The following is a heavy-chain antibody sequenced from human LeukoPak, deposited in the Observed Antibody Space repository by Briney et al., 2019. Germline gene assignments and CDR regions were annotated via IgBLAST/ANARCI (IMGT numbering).Heavy chain of an antibody. J-gene: IGHJ4*02. CDR1: GFTVITND. Sequence: GGSLRLSCAASGFTVITNDMTWVRQAPGKGLEWVANIKQDGSEKYYVDSVKGRFAISRDNAKNSLYLQMNSLRAEDTAVYYCARDKDFWSGYLLADWGQGTLVTVSS. D-gene: IGHD3-3*01. CDR2: IKQDGSEK. CDR3: ARDKDFWSGYLLAD. V-gene: IGHV3-7*01.